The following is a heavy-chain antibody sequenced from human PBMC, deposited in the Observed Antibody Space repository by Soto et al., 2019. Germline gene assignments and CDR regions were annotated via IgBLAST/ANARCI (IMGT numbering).Heavy chain of an antibody. Sequence: QVQLVQSGAEVKKPGSSVKVSCKASGGTFSSYAISWVRQAPGQGYEWMGGIIPIFGTANYAQKFQGRVTITADESTSTAYMELRSLRAEDPAVYYCARAGGAYYVIDLWGQGTTVTVSS. CDR1: GGTFSSYA. CDR2: IIPIFGTA. V-gene: IGHV1-69*01. D-gene: IGHD2-8*02. CDR3: ARAGGAYYVIDL. J-gene: IGHJ6*02.